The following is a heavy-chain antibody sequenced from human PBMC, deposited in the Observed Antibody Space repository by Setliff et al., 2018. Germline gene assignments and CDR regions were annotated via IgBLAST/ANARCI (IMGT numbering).Heavy chain of an antibody. CDR2: IIPVVGTP. D-gene: IGHD1-26*01. Sequence: SVKVSCKTSGGILRSYSLNWVRQAPGQGLEWMGGIIPVVGTPNYAQKFQGRVTISTDESTTTSYMELSSLRSEDTAVYYCATCVGTSWYDYNFYMDVWGIGTTVTVSS. CDR1: GGILRSYS. V-gene: IGHV1-69*05. J-gene: IGHJ6*03. CDR3: ATCVGTSWYDYNFYMDV.